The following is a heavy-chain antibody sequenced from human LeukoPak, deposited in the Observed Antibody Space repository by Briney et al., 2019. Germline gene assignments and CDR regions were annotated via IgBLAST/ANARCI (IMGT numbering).Heavy chain of an antibody. J-gene: IGHJ4*01. Sequence: PSETLSLTCAVYGGSFSGYYWSWIRQPPGKGLEWIGEINHSGGANYNPSLKSRVTISVDTSKNQFSLKLSSVTAADTAVYYCAGRYNSPTGTTAIDCWDQGTLVTVSS. CDR3: AGRYNSPTGTTAIDC. V-gene: IGHV4-34*01. CDR1: GGSFSGYY. CDR2: INHSGGA. D-gene: IGHD1-1*01.